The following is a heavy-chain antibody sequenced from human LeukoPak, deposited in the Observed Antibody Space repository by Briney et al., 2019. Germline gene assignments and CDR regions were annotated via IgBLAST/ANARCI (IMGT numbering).Heavy chain of an antibody. D-gene: IGHD2-15*01. V-gene: IGHV4-34*01. CDR2: INHSGST. Sequence: SETLSLTCAVYGGSFSGYYWSWIRQPPGKGLEWIGEINHSGSTNSHPSLKGRVTISVDTSKNQLSLKLGSVTAADTAVYYCARLVAAKGPFDYWGQGTLVTVSS. J-gene: IGHJ4*02. CDR3: ARLVAAKGPFDY. CDR1: GGSFSGYY.